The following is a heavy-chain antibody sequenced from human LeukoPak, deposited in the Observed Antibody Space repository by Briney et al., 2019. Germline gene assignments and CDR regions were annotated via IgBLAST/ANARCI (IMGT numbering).Heavy chain of an antibody. Sequence: SETLSLTCTVSGGSISSSSYYCGWIRQPPGKGLEWIGYIYHSGSTYYNPSLKSRVTISVDRSKNQFSLKLSSVTAADTAVYYCAREGSSGYYYFFDYWGQGTLVTVSS. V-gene: IGHV4-39*07. CDR3: AREGSSGYYYFFDY. CDR1: GGSISSSSYY. CDR2: IYHSGST. J-gene: IGHJ4*02. D-gene: IGHD3-22*01.